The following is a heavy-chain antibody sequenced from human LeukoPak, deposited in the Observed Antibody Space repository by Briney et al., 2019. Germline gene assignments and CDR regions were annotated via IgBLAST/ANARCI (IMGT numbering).Heavy chain of an antibody. D-gene: IGHD3-3*01. J-gene: IGHJ4*02. V-gene: IGHV3-53*04. CDR2: IYSGGST. CDR3: AGNDFWSGYYIVR. CDR1: GFTVSSNY. Sequence: GGSLRLSCAASGFTVSSNYMSWVRQAPGKGLEWVSVIYSGGSTYYADSVKGRFTISRHNSKNTLYLQMNSLRAEDTAVYHCAGNDFWSGYYIVRWGQGTLVTVSS.